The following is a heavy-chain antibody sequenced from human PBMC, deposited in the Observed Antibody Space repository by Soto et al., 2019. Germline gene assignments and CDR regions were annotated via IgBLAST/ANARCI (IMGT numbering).Heavy chain of an antibody. Sequence: ASVKVSCKASGYTFTSYYMHWVRQAPGQGLEWMGRINPSGGSTSYAQKLQGRVTMTTDTSTSTAYMELRSLRSDDTAVYYCARDSPGLNWFDPWGQGTLVTVSS. CDR3: ARDSPGLNWFDP. V-gene: IGHV1-46*01. J-gene: IGHJ5*02. CDR1: GYTFTSYY. CDR2: INPSGGST.